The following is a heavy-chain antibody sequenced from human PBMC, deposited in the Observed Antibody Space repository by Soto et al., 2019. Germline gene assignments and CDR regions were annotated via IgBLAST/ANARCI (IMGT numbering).Heavy chain of an antibody. CDR2: IIPIFGTA. D-gene: IGHD3-22*01. Sequence: GASVKVSCKASGGTFSSYAISWVRQAPGQGLEWMGVIIPIFGTANYAQKFQGRVTITADESTSTAYMELSSLRSEDTAVYYCAREYYDSSGYYPQATFDYWGQGTLVTVSS. CDR1: GGTFSSYA. CDR3: AREYYDSSGYYPQATFDY. J-gene: IGHJ4*02. V-gene: IGHV1-69*13.